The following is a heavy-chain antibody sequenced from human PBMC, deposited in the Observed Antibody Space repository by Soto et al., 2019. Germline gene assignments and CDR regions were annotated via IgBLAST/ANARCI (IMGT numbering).Heavy chain of an antibody. CDR3: ARGESSSGGRRNFDY. J-gene: IGHJ4*02. V-gene: IGHV4-4*02. CDR2: IYHSGST. Sequence: QVQLQESGPGLVKPSGTLSLTCAVSGGSISSSNWWSWVRQPPGTGLEWSGEIYHSGSTNYNPSLKSRVTISVDKSKNQFSLKLSSVTAAETAVYYWARGESSSGGRRNFDYWGKGTLVTVSS. D-gene: IGHD2-15*01. CDR1: GGSISSSNW.